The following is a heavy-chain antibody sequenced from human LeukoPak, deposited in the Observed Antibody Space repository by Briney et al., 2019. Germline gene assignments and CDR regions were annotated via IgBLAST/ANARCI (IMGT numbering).Heavy chain of an antibody. CDR3: AKEHMLRGVIYWFDP. CDR2: ISYDGNNQ. D-gene: IGHD3-10*01. Sequence: GPLRLSCAASGFTVSTFGMHWVGHAPGTGLEWVAVISYDGNNQYYSDSVKGRFTISRDNSKNTQYLQMNSLRPEDTALYYCAKEHMLRGVIYWFDPWGQGTLVTVSS. V-gene: IGHV3-30*18. J-gene: IGHJ5*02. CDR1: GFTVSTFG.